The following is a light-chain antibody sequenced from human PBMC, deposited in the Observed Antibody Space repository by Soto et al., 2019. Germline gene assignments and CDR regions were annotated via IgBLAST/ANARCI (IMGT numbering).Light chain of an antibody. V-gene: IGKV1-17*03. Sequence: DIQMTQSPSAMSASVGDRVTITCRASQDISSYLAWFQQKPGKVPKRLIYAASSLQSGVPARFSGSGSGTEFTLTISSLHPEDFATYYCLQHKSYPRTFGGGTKVEIK. CDR2: AAS. CDR3: LQHKSYPRT. J-gene: IGKJ4*01. CDR1: QDISSY.